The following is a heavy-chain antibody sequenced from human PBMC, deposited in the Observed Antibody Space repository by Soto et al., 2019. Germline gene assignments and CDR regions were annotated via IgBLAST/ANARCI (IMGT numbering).Heavy chain of an antibody. V-gene: IGHV3-30*18. CDR2: ISYDGSNK. Sequence: GGSLRLSCAASGFTFSSYGMHWVRQAPGKGLEWVAVISYDGSNKYYADSVKGRFTISRDNSKNTLYLQMNSLRAEDTAVYYCAKDRGSSSWYRSVSPQPDYYYYGMDVWGQGTTVTVSS. J-gene: IGHJ6*02. D-gene: IGHD6-13*01. CDR3: AKDRGSSSWYRSVSPQPDYYYYGMDV. CDR1: GFTFSSYG.